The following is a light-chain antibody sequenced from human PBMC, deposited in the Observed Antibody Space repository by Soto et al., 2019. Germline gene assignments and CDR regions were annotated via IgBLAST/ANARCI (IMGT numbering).Light chain of an antibody. CDR1: SSNIGNNY. J-gene: IGLJ2*01. CDR2: DNN. Sequence: QSVLTQPPSVSAAPGQKVTISCSGSSSNIGNNYVSWYQQLPGTAPKLLIYDNNKRPSGIPDRFSGSKSGTSAILGITGLQTGDEAVYYCGTWDSSLSAGVFGGGTKLTVL. CDR3: GTWDSSLSAGV. V-gene: IGLV1-51*01.